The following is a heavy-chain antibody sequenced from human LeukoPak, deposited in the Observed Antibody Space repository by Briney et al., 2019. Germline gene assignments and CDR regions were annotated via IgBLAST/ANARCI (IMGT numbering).Heavy chain of an antibody. J-gene: IGHJ4*02. V-gene: IGHV1-46*03. CDR1: GGTFTSYY. CDR3: ARVVGYYYDSSAPGGGD. Sequence: ASVKVSCKASGGTFTSYYMHWVRQAPGQGLEWMGIINPSGGSTSYAQKFQGRVTMTRDTSTSTVYMELSSLRSEDTAVYYCARVVGYYYDSSAPGGGDWGQGTLVTVSS. D-gene: IGHD3-22*01. CDR2: INPSGGST.